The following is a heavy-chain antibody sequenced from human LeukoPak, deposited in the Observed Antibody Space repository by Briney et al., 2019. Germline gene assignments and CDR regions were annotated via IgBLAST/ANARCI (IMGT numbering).Heavy chain of an antibody. CDR1: GFTFTSSA. D-gene: IGHD5-18*01. V-gene: IGHV1-58*02. CDR3: AAVRGYSYGYYFDY. Sequence: SVKVSCKASGFTFTSSAMQWVRQALGQRLEWIGWIVVGSGNTNYAQKFQERVTITRDMSTSTAYMELSSLRSEDTAVYYCAAVRGYSYGYYFDYWGQGTLVTVSS. CDR2: IVVGSGNT. J-gene: IGHJ4*02.